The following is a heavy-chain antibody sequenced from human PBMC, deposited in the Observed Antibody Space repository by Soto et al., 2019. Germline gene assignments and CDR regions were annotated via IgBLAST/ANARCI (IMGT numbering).Heavy chain of an antibody. V-gene: IGHV4-30-2*01. J-gene: IGHJ6*02. CDR2: IYHSGST. CDR3: ARAHYGDYGYGMDV. CDR1: GGSISSGGYS. Sequence: QLQLQESGSGLVKPSQTLSLTCAVSGGSISSGGYSWSWIRQPPGKGLEWIGYIYHSGSTYYNPPLKSGVTISVDRSKNQFSLKLSSVTAADTAVYYCARAHYGDYGYGMDVWGQGTTVTVSS. D-gene: IGHD4-17*01.